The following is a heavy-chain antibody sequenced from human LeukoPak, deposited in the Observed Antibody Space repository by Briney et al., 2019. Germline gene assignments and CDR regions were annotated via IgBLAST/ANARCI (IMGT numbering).Heavy chain of an antibody. CDR1: GFTFSNYW. Sequence: GGSLRLSCAASGFTFSNYWLSWVRQAPGKGLEWVANIHLHGSERYYLDSVKGRFTISRDNAKNTLYLQMNSLRAEDTAVYYCAIDPPYCGGDCYLDYFDYWGQGTLVTVSS. J-gene: IGHJ4*02. CDR2: IHLHGSER. D-gene: IGHD2-21*01. V-gene: IGHV3-7*03. CDR3: AIDPPYCGGDCYLDYFDY.